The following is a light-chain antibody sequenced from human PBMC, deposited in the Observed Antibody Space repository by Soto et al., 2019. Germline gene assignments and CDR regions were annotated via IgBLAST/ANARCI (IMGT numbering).Light chain of an antibody. V-gene: IGKV3-11*01. CDR1: QSVSSY. J-gene: IGKJ1*01. CDR3: HQRSNWLWT. Sequence: EIVLTQSPATLSLSPGERATLSCRASQSVSSYLNWYQQKPGQAPRLLIYDASNRDTGIPARFSGSGSGTDFTLSISSLEPEDFAVYYCHQRSNWLWTFGQGTKVEIK. CDR2: DAS.